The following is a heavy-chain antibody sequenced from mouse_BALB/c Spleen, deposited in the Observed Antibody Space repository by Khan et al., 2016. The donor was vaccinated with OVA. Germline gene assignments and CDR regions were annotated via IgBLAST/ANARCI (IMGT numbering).Heavy chain of an antibody. CDR1: GYSITSGYG. J-gene: IGHJ2*01. D-gene: IGHD1-2*01. V-gene: IGHV3-2*02. CDR2: ISYSGST. Sequence: EVELVESGPGLVKPSQSLSLTCTVTGYSITSGYGWNWIRQFPGNKLEWMGYISYSGSTNYNPSLKSLISITRDTSKNQFFLQLNSVTTEDTATYYCARTARIKYWGQGTTLTVS. CDR3: ARTARIKY.